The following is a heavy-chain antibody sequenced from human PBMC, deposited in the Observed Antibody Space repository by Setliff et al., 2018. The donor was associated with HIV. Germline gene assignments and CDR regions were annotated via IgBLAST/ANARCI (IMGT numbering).Heavy chain of an antibody. J-gene: IGHJ3*02. CDR1: GDSISSGDYY. V-gene: IGHV4-30-4*08. Sequence: PSETLSLTCTVSGDSISSGDYYWSWIRQPPGKGLEWIGYIYYSGSSYYKSSLKSRVTISVDTSKNQISLKLSSGTAADTAVYYCARDRENYYDSTGAFDIWGQGTMVTVSS. CDR3: ARDRENYYDSTGAFDI. CDR2: IYYSGSS. D-gene: IGHD3-22*01.